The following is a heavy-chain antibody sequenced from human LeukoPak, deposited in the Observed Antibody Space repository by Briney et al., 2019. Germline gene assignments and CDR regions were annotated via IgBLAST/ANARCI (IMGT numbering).Heavy chain of an antibody. Sequence: GSLRLSCAASGFTFSDYYMSWIRQAPGKGLEWVSYIRSSGSTIYYADSVKGRFTISRDNAKNSLYLQMNSLRAEDTAVYYCARMLLYYYYYMDVWGKGTTVTVSS. D-gene: IGHD2-8*01. CDR1: GFTFSDYY. J-gene: IGHJ6*03. CDR2: IRSSGSTI. V-gene: IGHV3-11*04. CDR3: ARMLLYYYYYMDV.